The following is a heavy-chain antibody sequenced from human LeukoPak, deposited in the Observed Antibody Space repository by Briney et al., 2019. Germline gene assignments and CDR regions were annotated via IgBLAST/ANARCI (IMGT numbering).Heavy chain of an antibody. CDR2: ISSSGSTI. Sequence: GGSLRLPCAASGFTFSSYEMNWVRQAPGKGLEWVSYISSSGSTIYYADSVKGRFTISRDNAKNSLYLQMNSLRAEDTAVYYCASLLIRGVYNWFDPWGQGTLVTVSS. J-gene: IGHJ5*02. CDR3: ASLLIRGVYNWFDP. CDR1: GFTFSSYE. D-gene: IGHD3-10*01. V-gene: IGHV3-48*03.